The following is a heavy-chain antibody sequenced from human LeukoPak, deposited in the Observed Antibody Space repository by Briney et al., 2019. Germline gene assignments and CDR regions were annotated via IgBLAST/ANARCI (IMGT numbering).Heavy chain of an antibody. CDR2: INPNSGGT. V-gene: IGHV1-2*02. Sequence: GASVKVSCKASGYTFTGYYMHWVRQAPGQGLEWMGWINPNSGGTNYAQKFQGRVTMTRDTSISTAYMELSRLRSDDTAVYYCARASSSWYGNFDYWGQGTLVTVSS. D-gene: IGHD6-13*01. CDR1: GYTFTGYY. J-gene: IGHJ4*02. CDR3: ARASSSWYGNFDY.